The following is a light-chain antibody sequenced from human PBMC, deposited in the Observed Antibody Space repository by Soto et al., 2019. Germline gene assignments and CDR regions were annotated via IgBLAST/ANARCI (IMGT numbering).Light chain of an antibody. V-gene: IGLV2-14*01. CDR1: SSDVGGYNY. CDR3: SSYTRGTTFV. J-gene: IGLJ1*01. CDR2: DVS. Sequence: QSVLTQPASVSGSPGQSITISCTGTSSDVGGYNYVSWYQQEPGKAPKLMIYDVSNRPSGVSNRFSGSKSGNTASLTISGLQAEDEADYYCSSYTRGTTFVFGTGTKLTVL.